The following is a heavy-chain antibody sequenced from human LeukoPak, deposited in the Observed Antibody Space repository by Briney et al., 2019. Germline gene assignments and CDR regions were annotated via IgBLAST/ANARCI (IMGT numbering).Heavy chain of an antibody. D-gene: IGHD1-14*01. J-gene: IGHJ4*02. CDR1: GYTFTGYY. CDR3: AVGSVRTRTPDY. V-gene: IGHV1-2*02. Sequence: ASVKVSCKASGYTFTGYYMHWVRQAPGQGLEWMGWINPNSGGTNYAQKFQGRVTMTRDTSISTAYMELSRLRSDDPAVYYCAVGSVRTRTPDYWGQGTLVTVSS. CDR2: INPNSGGT.